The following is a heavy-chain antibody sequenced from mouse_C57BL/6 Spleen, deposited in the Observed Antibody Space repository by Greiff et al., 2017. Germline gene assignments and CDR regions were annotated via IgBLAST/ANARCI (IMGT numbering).Heavy chain of an antibody. CDR1: GYAFTSSW. CDR2: IYPSGGGT. V-gene: IGHV1-64*01. J-gene: IGHJ4*01. D-gene: IGHD1-1*01. Sequence: VQLQQPGPELVKPGASVKLSCKASGYAFTSSWMHWVKQRPGRGLEWIGRIYPSGGGTNYNEKFKSKATLTVDKSSSTAYMQLRSLPSEDSSVYYCARGAYCGSNYYYLDYGGKGTTVTVSS. CDR3: ARGAYCGSNYYYLDY.